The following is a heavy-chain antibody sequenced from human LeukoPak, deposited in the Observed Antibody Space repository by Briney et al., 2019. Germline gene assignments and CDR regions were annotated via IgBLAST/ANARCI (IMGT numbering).Heavy chain of an antibody. Sequence: APVKVSCKASGYIFSDYYINWVRQVPGQGLEWMGWINPKSGGTKYSQNFQGRVTMTRDTSISTVYMELSRLTSADTAVYYCARRHLRMRSYGYWGQGPLVIVSS. D-gene: IGHD4-17*01. CDR2: INPKSGGT. J-gene: IGHJ4*02. V-gene: IGHV1-2*02. CDR3: ARRHLRMRSYGY. CDR1: GYIFSDYY.